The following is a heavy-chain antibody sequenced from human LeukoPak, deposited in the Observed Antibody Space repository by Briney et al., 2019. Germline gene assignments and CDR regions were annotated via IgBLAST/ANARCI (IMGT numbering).Heavy chain of an antibody. CDR2: ISGSGGST. CDR1: GFTFSSYA. CDR3: AKDRGDSSSWYVDY. D-gene: IGHD6-13*01. V-gene: IGHV3-23*01. Sequence: GGSLRLSCAASGFTFSSYAMSWVRQATGKGLEWVSAISGSGGSTYYADSVKGRFTISRDNSKNTLYLQMNSMRAEDTAVYYCAKDRGDSSSWYVDYWGQETWSPSPQ. J-gene: IGHJ4*01.